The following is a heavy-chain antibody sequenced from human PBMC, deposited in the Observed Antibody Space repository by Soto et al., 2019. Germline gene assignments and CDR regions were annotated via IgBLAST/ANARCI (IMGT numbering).Heavy chain of an antibody. CDR1: GGTFSSYA. CDR2: IIPIFGTA. D-gene: IGHD5-18*01. V-gene: IGHV1-69*13. J-gene: IGHJ4*02. Sequence: SVKVSCKASGGTFSSYAISWVRQAPGQGLEWMGGIIPIFGTANYAQKFQGRVTITADESTSTAYMELSSLRSEDTAVYYCARDGKTDTAMVTAPGDFDYWGQGTLVTVSS. CDR3: ARDGKTDTAMVTAPGDFDY.